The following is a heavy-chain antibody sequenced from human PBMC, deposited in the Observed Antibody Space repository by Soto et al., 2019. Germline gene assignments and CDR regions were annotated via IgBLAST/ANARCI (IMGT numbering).Heavy chain of an antibody. J-gene: IGHJ3*01. CDR1: GGSISSISYY. V-gene: IGHV4-39*01. Sequence: QLQLQESGPGLVKPSETLSLTCTVSGGSISSISYYWGWIRQPPGKGLEWIGNIYYSGSTYYNPSLKSRVTIAVDTSKHQFSLKLSSVTAADTAMYSCASSEWFSPWGQGTMVTVSS. CDR3: ASSEWFSP. D-gene: IGHD3-3*01. CDR2: IYYSGST.